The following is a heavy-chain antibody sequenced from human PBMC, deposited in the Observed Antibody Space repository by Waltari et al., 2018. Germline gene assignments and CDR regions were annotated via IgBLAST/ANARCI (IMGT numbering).Heavy chain of an antibody. CDR3: ARPGEGPSSH. V-gene: IGHV3-53*01. CDR2: IYRAGRT. CDR1: GIIVRANY. J-gene: IGHJ4*02. D-gene: IGHD4-17*01. Sequence: EVQLVESGGGLIQPGGSLRLSCAASGIIVRANYMNWVRQAPGKGPQGVSVIYRAGRTYYADSVKGRFTISRDNTKNTVYLQMNNLKTEDTAVYYCARPGEGPSSHWGQGTLVTVSS.